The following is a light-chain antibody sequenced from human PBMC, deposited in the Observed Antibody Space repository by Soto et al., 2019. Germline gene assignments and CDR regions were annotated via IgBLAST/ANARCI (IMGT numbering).Light chain of an antibody. J-gene: IGKJ4*01. CDR1: QSVSSS. V-gene: IGKV3-11*01. CDR3: QQRSNWPALT. Sequence: EITLTQSPATLSLSPGERATLSCRASQSVSSSLAWYQQKPGQAPRLLIYDASNRATGIPARFSGSGSGTDFTLTISSLEPEDFAVYYCQQRSNWPALTFGGGTKVEIK. CDR2: DAS.